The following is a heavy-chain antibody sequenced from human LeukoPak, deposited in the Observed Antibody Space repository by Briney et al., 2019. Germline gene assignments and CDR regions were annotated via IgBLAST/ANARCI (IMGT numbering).Heavy chain of an antibody. CDR3: AKDSIIIVGAHTRPDY. V-gene: IGHV3-23*01. CDR1: GFTFSSYA. CDR2: ISGSGGST. Sequence: SGGSLRLSCAASGFTFSSYAMSWVRQAPGKGLEWVSAISGSGGSTYYADSVKGRFTISRDNSKNTLYLQMNSLRAEDTAVYYCAKDSIIIVGAHTRPDYWGQGTLVTVSS. J-gene: IGHJ4*02. D-gene: IGHD1-26*01.